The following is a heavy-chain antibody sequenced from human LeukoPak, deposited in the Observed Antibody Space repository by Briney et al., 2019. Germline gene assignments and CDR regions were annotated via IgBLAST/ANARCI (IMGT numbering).Heavy chain of an antibody. V-gene: IGHV4-59*08. CDR2: IYFSGST. CDR1: GGSISSYY. D-gene: IGHD6-6*01. Sequence: SETLSLTCTVSGGSISSYYWSWIRQPPGKGLEWIGYIYFSGSTDYNPSLKSRVTISVDTSKKQFSLKLNSVTAADTAVYYCARQGGIAARQYYYGMDVWGQGTTVTVSS. CDR3: ARQGGIAARQYYYGMDV. J-gene: IGHJ6*02.